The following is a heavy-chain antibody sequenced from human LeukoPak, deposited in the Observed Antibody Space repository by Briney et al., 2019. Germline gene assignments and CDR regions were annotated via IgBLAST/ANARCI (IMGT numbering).Heavy chain of an antibody. CDR2: IYSGGTT. CDR1: GFTVSSNY. D-gene: IGHD1-26*01. J-gene: IGHJ4*02. CDR3: ANPIVGVTGIDS. V-gene: IGHV3-66*01. Sequence: AGGSLRLSCAASGFTVSSNYMSWVRQAPGKGLEWVSIIYSGGTTYYADSVKDRFTISRDNSKNTLYLQMNGLRAEDTAIYYCANPIVGVTGIDSWGQGTLVTVSS.